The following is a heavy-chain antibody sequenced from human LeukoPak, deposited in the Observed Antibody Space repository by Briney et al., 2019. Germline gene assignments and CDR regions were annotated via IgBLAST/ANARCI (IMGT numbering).Heavy chain of an antibody. CDR1: GYSFTSYY. J-gene: IGHJ4*02. Sequence: ASVKVSCKASGYSFTSYYMHWVRQAPGQGLEWMGIINPSGGSTSYAQKFQGRVTMTRDMSTSTVYMELSSLRSEDTAVYYCARAFLSCSGGSCYFDYWGQGTLVTVSS. V-gene: IGHV1-46*01. CDR2: INPSGGST. CDR3: ARAFLSCSGGSCYFDY. D-gene: IGHD2-15*01.